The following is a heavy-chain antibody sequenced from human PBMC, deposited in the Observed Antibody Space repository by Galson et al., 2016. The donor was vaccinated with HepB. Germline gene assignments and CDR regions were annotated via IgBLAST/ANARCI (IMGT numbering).Heavy chain of an antibody. CDR2: SYYSGST. D-gene: IGHD1-1*01. Sequence: ETLSLTCAVSGGSISSRSYYWGWIRQSPGKGLEWIGSSYYSGSTFYKPSLKSRVTISVDTSKNQFSLKLRSVTAADTAMYFCARHEAYNWTDPFDYWGQGTLVTVSS. CDR1: GGSISSRSYY. CDR3: ARHEAYNWTDPFDY. J-gene: IGHJ4*02. V-gene: IGHV4-39*01.